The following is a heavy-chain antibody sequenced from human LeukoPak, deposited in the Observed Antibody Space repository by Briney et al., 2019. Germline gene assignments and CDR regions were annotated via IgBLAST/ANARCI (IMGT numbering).Heavy chain of an antibody. CDR3: ARGMVRGVINYFDY. D-gene: IGHD3-10*01. V-gene: IGHV3-21*01. CDR1: GFTFSSYS. CDR2: ISSSSSYI. J-gene: IGHJ4*02. Sequence: GGSLRLSCAASGFTFSSYSMNWVRQAPGKGLEWVSSISSSSSYIYYADSVKGRFTISRDNAKNSLYLQMNSLRAEDTAVYYCARGMVRGVINYFDYWGQGTLVTVSS.